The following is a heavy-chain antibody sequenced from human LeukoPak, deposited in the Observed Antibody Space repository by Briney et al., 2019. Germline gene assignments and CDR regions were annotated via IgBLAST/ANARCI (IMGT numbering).Heavy chain of an antibody. D-gene: IGHD1-26*01. CDR1: GFTFSSHA. V-gene: IGHV3-23*01. CDR2: ISSSGDYT. J-gene: IGHJ4*02. Sequence: GGSLRLSCAASGFTFSSHAMSWVRQAPGKGLEWVSVISSSGDYTFYADSVKGRFTISRDNSKNTLYLQMNSLRADDTAVYYCARYSGSYYYPPAWDLWGQGTLVTVSS. CDR3: ARYSGSYYYPPAWDL.